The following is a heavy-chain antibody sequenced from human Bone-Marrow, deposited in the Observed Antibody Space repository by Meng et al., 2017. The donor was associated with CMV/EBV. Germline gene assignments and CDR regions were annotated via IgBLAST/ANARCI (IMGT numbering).Heavy chain of an antibody. Sequence: SVKVSCKASGGTFSTYAIRWVRQAPGQGLEWMGGIIPIFGTANYAQKFQGRVTITTDESTSTAYMELSSLRSEDTAVYYCARSSSWYGEFDYWGQGTLVTVSS. V-gene: IGHV1-69*05. CDR1: GGTFSTYA. CDR3: ARSSSWYGEFDY. D-gene: IGHD6-13*01. J-gene: IGHJ4*02. CDR2: IIPIFGTA.